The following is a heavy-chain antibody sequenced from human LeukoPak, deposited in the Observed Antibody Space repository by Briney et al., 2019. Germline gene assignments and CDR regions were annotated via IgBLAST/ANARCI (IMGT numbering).Heavy chain of an antibody. CDR1: GFTFSSYA. Sequence: GGSLRLSCAASGFTFSSYAMHWVRQAPGKGLEYVSAISSNGGSTYYADSVKGRFTISRDNSKNTLYLQMSSLRAEDTAVYYCVKDSIPSIVVVPASFGYWGQGTLVTVSS. V-gene: IGHV3-64D*06. D-gene: IGHD2-2*01. CDR2: ISSNGGST. CDR3: VKDSIPSIVVVPASFGY. J-gene: IGHJ4*02.